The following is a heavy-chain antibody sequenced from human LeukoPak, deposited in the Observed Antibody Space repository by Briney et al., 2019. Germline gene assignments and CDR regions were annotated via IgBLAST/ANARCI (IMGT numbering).Heavy chain of an antibody. Sequence: PSETLSLTCAVYGGSVRDNYWSWIRQPPGKGLEWIGYIYYSGSTYYNPSLKSRVTISVDTSKNQFSLKLSSVTAADTAVYYCARGETSYGMDVWGQGTTVTVSS. CDR2: IYYSGST. CDR1: GGSVRDNY. V-gene: IGHV4-31*11. D-gene: IGHD1-14*01. CDR3: ARGETSYGMDV. J-gene: IGHJ6*02.